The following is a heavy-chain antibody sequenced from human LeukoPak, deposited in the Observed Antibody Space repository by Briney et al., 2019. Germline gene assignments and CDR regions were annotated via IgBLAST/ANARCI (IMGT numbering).Heavy chain of an antibody. CDR2: IKQDGSEK. V-gene: IGHV3-7*01. CDR3: ARDNYYGSGTFDY. CDR1: GFTFSSYW. Sequence: PGGSLRLSCAASGFTFSSYWVNWVRQAPGKGLEWVANIKQDGSEKYYVDSVKGRFTISRDNAKNSLYLQMNSLRAEDTAVYYCARDNYYGSGTFDYWGQGTLVTVSS. J-gene: IGHJ4*02. D-gene: IGHD3-10*01.